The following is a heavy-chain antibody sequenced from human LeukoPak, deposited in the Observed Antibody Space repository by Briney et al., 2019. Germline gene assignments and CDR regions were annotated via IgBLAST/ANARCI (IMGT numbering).Heavy chain of an antibody. CDR3: ARDYYDSSGYYLGFDY. CDR2: MIPILGIA. V-gene: IGHV1-69*04. J-gene: IGHJ4*02. Sequence: ASVKVSCKASGGTFSSYAISWVRQAPGQGLEWMGRMIPILGIANYAQKFQGRVTITADKSTSTAYMELSSLRSEDTAVYYCARDYYDSSGYYLGFDYWGQGTLVTVSS. CDR1: GGTFSSYA. D-gene: IGHD3-22*01.